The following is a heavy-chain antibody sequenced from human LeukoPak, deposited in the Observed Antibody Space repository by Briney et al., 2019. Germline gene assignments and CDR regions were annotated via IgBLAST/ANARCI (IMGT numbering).Heavy chain of an antibody. CDR1: GFTFDDYA. V-gene: IGHV3-43D*03. J-gene: IGHJ4*02. Sequence: GGSLRPSCAASGFTFDDYAMHWVRQAPGKGLEWVSLISWDGGSTYYADSVKGRFTISRDNSKNSLYLQMNSLRAEDTALYYCAKAWDSSGLPYFDYWGQGTLVTVSS. CDR2: ISWDGGST. D-gene: IGHD3-22*01. CDR3: AKAWDSSGLPYFDY.